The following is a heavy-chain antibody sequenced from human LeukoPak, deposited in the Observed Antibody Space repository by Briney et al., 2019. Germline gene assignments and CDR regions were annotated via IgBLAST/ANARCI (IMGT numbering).Heavy chain of an antibody. V-gene: IGHV3-48*03. CDR1: GFTFSTYA. CDR3: ARDTSRGFQYYFDY. CDR2: LSNFGSTI. Sequence: GGSLRLSCAASGFTFSTYAMRWVRQAPGKGLEWVSYLSNFGSTIYYADSVKGRFTISRDNAKNSLYLQMNSLRAEDTAVYYCARDTSRGFQYYFDYWGQGTLVTVSS. J-gene: IGHJ4*02.